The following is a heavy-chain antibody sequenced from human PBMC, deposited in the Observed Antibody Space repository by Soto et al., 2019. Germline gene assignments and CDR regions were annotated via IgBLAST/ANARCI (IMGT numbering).Heavy chain of an antibody. CDR1: GYSISSGYY. CDR3: ERGNPKGWFDP. V-gene: IGHV4-38-2*01. J-gene: IGHJ5*02. Sequence: PSETLSLTCAVCGYSISSGYYWGWIRQPPWKWLEWIESIYHSGSTYYNPSLKSRVTISVDTSKNQFSLKLSSVTAADTAVYYCERGNPKGWFDPWGQGTLVTVSS. CDR2: IYHSGST.